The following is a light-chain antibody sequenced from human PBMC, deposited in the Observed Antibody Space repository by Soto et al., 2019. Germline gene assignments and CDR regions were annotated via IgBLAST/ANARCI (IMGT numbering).Light chain of an antibody. Sequence: QAVLTQSPSASASLGASVKLTCTLSSGHSSYAIAWHQQQPEKGPRYLMKLNSDGSHSKGDGIPDRFSGSSSGAERYLTISSLQSEDEADYYCQTWGAAGVVFGGGTKVTVL. CDR1: SGHSSYA. CDR3: QTWGAAGVV. CDR2: LNSDGSH. J-gene: IGLJ2*01. V-gene: IGLV4-69*01.